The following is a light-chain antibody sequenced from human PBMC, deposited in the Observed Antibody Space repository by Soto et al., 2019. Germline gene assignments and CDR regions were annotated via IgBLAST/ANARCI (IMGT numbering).Light chain of an antibody. V-gene: IGKV1-9*01. CDR1: QEISGY. J-gene: IGKJ1*01. CDR2: GVS. CDR3: QHLHWA. Sequence: IHLTQSPSSLSASVGDRVTITCRASQEISGYLAWYQQTPGKAPKLLIYGVSTLQDGVSSRFSGRGSGTDFSLTISSLQPEDLATYYCQHLHWAFGPGT.